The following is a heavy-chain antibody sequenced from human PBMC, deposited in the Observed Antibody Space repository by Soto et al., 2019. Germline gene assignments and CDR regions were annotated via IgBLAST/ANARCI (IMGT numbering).Heavy chain of an antibody. CDR1: GDFINKYF. CDR2: IYTTGST. Sequence: QVHLQESGPGLVKPSETLPLTCSVSGDFINKYFWIWIRQTAGKGLEWIGHIYTTGSTSYNPSLKSRVTMSVDMSKNQFSLRVTSVTAAYTAVYYCARARRAQEGDPNYYFGVDVWGQGTTVTVSS. CDR3: ARARRAQEGDPNYYFGVDV. V-gene: IGHV4-4*07. D-gene: IGHD3-10*01. J-gene: IGHJ6*02.